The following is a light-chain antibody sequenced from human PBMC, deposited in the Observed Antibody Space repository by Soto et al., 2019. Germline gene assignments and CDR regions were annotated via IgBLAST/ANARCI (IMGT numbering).Light chain of an antibody. CDR3: QQYHDWPLT. V-gene: IGKV3-15*01. Sequence: EIGITKSPATLAVSPGERATLSCRASHSVSSNLAWYQQKPGQAPRLLIYGASTRATGIPARFSGSGSGTDFTLTISSLQSEDFAVYHCQQYHDWPLTFGGGTKVDIK. CDR2: GAS. CDR1: HSVSSN. J-gene: IGKJ4*01.